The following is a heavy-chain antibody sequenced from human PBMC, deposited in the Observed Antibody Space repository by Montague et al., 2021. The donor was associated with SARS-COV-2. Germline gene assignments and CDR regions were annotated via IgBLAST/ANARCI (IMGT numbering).Heavy chain of an antibody. D-gene: IGHD3-10*01. V-gene: IGHV3-23*01. Sequence: SLRLSCAASGFTFSSYAMSWVRQAPGKGLEWVSTFTGGSGGSTYYANSVKGRFTISRDSSKNTLYLQMNNLRAEDTAVYYCAKDRWGVPGPLDPFDYWGQGTLVTVSP. CDR2: FTGGSGGST. J-gene: IGHJ4*02. CDR1: GFTFSSYA. CDR3: AKDRWGVPGPLDPFDY.